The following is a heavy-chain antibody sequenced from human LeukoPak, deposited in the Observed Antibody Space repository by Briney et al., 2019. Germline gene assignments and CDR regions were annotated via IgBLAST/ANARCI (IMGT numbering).Heavy chain of an antibody. J-gene: IGHJ4*02. V-gene: IGHV3-7*04. CDR3: TGETYYFDH. Sequence: GSLLLSCAASGFTFSSYGMSWVRQAPGKGLEWVANINQDGSEKYVDSVRGRFAISRDNAKNSLYLQMNSLRPEDTAMYYCTGETYYFDHWGQGALVTVSS. CDR2: INQDGSEK. CDR1: GFTFSSYG.